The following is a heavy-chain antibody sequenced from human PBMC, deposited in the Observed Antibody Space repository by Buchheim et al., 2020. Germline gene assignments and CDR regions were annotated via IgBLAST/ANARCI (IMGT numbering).Heavy chain of an antibody. CDR2: IYHSGST. CDR1: GGSISSGGYS. Sequence: QLQLQESGSGLVKPSQTLSLTCAVSGGSISSGGYSWSWIRQPPGKGLEWIGYIYHSGSTYYNPSLKSRVTISVDRSKNQFSLKLGSVTAADTAVYYCARAAGSGYCSSTSCSNWFDPWGQGTL. D-gene: IGHD2-2*01. CDR3: ARAAGSGYCSSTSCSNWFDP. J-gene: IGHJ5*02. V-gene: IGHV4-30-2*01.